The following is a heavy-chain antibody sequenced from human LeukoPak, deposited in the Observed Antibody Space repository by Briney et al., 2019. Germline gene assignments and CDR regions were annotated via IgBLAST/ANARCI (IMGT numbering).Heavy chain of an antibody. J-gene: IGHJ4*02. V-gene: IGHV4-4*02. CDR1: GDSINSLDL. CDR3: AGLVGRYSSGLYYYYFDY. CDR2: MYLSGTT. Sequence: SGTLSLTCTVPGDSINSLDLWSWVRQPPGKGLEWIGEMYLSGTTHSNPSVKSRVTISIDKSKNQFFLNLSSVTAADTAVYYCAGLVGRYSSGLYYYYFDYWGQGTLVTVSS. D-gene: IGHD3-22*01.